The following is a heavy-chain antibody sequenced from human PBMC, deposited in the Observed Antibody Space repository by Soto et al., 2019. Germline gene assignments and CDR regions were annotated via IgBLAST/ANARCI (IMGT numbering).Heavy chain of an antibody. D-gene: IGHD2-2*01. CDR1: GYSFTSYW. CDR2: IYPGDSDT. CDR3: ARLGDYCSSTSCHYYYYYGMDV. V-gene: IGHV5-51*01. Sequence: GESLKISCKGSGYSFTSYWIGWVRQMPGKGLEWMGIIYPGDSDTRYSPSFQGQVTISADKSISTAYLQWSSLKASDTAMYYCARLGDYCSSTSCHYYYYYGMDVWGQGTTVTVSS. J-gene: IGHJ6*02.